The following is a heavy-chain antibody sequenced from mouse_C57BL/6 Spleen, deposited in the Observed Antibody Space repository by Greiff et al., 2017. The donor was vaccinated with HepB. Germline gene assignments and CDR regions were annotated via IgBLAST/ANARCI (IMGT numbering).Heavy chain of an antibody. CDR2: IDPSDSET. J-gene: IGHJ4*01. V-gene: IGHV1-52*01. D-gene: IGHD2-1*01. CDR1: GYTFTSYW. Sequence: VQLQQPGAELVRPGSSVKLSCKASGYTFTSYWMHWVKQRPIQGLEWIGNIDPSDSETHYNQKFKDKATLTVDKSSSTAYMQLSSLTSEDSAVYYCARGPIYYGNYDYAMDYWGQGTSVTVSS. CDR3: ARGPIYYGNYDYAMDY.